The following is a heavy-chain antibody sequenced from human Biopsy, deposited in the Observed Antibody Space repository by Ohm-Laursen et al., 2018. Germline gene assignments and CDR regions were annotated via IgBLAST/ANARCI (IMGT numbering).Heavy chain of an antibody. V-gene: IGHV3-9*01. CDR1: GFKFDDYA. CDR3: TRDISPSTFPENTLDI. J-gene: IGHJ3*02. D-gene: IGHD2/OR15-2a*01. CDR2: MSRNNCFI. Sequence: RSRRLSCAATGFKFDDYAMHWVRHTPGKGLEWVSGMSRNNCFIGYADSVRGRFTISRDNGQNSLYLQMNNLITKDTAVYYCTRDISPSTFPENTLDIWGQGTMVAVSS.